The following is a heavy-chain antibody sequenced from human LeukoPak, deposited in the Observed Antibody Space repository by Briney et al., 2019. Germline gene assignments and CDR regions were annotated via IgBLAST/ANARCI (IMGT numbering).Heavy chain of an antibody. V-gene: IGHV4-61*02. Sequence: PSETLSLTCTVSGGSISSGSYYWNWIRQPAGKGLEWIGRIYSRGSTNYNPSLKSRVTISVDTSKNQFSLKLSSVTAADTAVYYCARLFPYSSGWYLYNWFDPWGQGTLVTVSS. D-gene: IGHD6-19*01. J-gene: IGHJ5*02. CDR1: GGSISSGSYY. CDR2: IYSRGST. CDR3: ARLFPYSSGWYLYNWFDP.